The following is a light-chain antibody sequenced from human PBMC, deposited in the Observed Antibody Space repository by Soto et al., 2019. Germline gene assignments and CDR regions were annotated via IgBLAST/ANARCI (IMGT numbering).Light chain of an antibody. V-gene: IGKV1-5*03. J-gene: IGKJ1*01. Sequence: IQIPHFHSPLSASVLARVTITCLSSQSVGGWLAWSQQKPGKAPKLLSYKASSLESGVPSRFSGSGSGTEFTLTISSLQPDDFATYYCQQYNSYSWTFGQGTKVDIK. CDR2: KAS. CDR1: QSVGGW. CDR3: QQYNSYSWT.